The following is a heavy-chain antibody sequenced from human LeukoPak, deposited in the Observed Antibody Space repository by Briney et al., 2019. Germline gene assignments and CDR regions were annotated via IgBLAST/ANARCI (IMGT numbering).Heavy chain of an antibody. J-gene: IGHJ4*02. V-gene: IGHV1-2*02. CDR3: ARERTLTSCYDY. Sequence: ASVTVSFTASGYTFTVYYMHWVRQAPGQGLEWMGWINPNSGGTNYAQKFQGRVTMTRDTSISTAYMELSRLRSDDTAVYYCARERTLTSCYDYWGQGTLVTVSS. D-gene: IGHD2-15*01. CDR1: GYTFTVYY. CDR2: INPNSGGT.